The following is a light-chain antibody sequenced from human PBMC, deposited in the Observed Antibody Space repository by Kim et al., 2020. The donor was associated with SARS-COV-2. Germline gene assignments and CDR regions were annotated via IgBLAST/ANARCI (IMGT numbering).Light chain of an antibody. CDR3: AAWDGSLNGVV. J-gene: IGLJ2*01. CDR1: SSNIGRNT. V-gene: IGLV1-44*01. CDR2: SNN. Sequence: ELTQPPSASGTPGQRITISCSGSSSNIGRNTVNWYQQVPGTAPKVLIYSNNQRPSGVPDRISGSQSGTSASLAISGLQSDDEADYYCAAWDGSLNGVVFGGGTQLTVL.